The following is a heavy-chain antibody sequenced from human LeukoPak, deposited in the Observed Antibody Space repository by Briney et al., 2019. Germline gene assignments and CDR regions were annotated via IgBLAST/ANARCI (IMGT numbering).Heavy chain of an antibody. Sequence: ASVKVSCKASGYTFISYGISWVRQAPGQGLEWMGWISSHNGYTKYAQKFQGRVTMTTDTSMSTAYMELGSLRSDDTAVYYCARRRAVAGVNWFDPWGQGTLVTASS. V-gene: IGHV1-18*01. J-gene: IGHJ5*02. D-gene: IGHD6-19*01. CDR2: ISSHNGYT. CDR3: ARRRAVAGVNWFDP. CDR1: GYTFISYG.